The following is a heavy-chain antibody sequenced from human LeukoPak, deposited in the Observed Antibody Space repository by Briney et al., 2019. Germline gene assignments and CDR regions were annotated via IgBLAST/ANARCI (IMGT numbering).Heavy chain of an antibody. J-gene: IGHJ5*02. CDR3: ARDYCSSTSCYPNWFDP. V-gene: IGHV1-2*02. D-gene: IGHD2-2*01. CDR1: GYTFTGYY. CDR2: INPNSGGT. Sequence: VASVKVSCKASGYTFTGYYMHWVRQAPGQGLEWMGWINPNSGGTNYAQKFQGRVTMTRDTSISTAYMELSRLRSDDTAVHYCARDYCSSTSCYPNWFDPWGQGTLVTVSS.